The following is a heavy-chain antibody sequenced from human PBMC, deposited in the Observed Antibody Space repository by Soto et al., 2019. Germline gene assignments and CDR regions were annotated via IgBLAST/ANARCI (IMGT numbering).Heavy chain of an antibody. D-gene: IGHD2-15*01. V-gene: IGHV4-39*01. CDR1: GGSISRSSYY. CDR2: IYYSGST. Sequence: SETLSLTCTVSGGSISRSSYYWGWIRQPPGKGLEWIGRIYYSGSTYYNPSLKSRVTISVDTSKNQFSLKLSSVTAADTAVYYCARHLRYCSGGSCYAVYYYGMDVWGQGTTVT. J-gene: IGHJ6*02. CDR3: ARHLRYCSGGSCYAVYYYGMDV.